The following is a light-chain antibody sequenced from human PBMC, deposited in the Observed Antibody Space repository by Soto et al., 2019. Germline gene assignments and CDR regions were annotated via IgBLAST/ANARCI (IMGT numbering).Light chain of an antibody. J-gene: IGLJ3*02. V-gene: IGLV2-11*01. CDR3: CSYAGRYTWV. CDR1: SSDVGGYNY. CDR2: DVS. Sequence: QSVLTQPRSVSGSPGQSVIISCTGTSSDVGGYNYVSWYQQHPGKAPKLMIYDVSQRPSGVPDRFSGSKSANTASLTISGLQAEDEADYYCCSYAGRYTWVFGGGTKVTVL.